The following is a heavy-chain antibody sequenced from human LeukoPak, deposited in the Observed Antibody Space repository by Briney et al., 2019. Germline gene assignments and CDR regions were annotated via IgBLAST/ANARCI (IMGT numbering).Heavy chain of an antibody. V-gene: IGHV1-2*02. CDR1: GYTFTGYY. J-gene: IGHJ4*02. Sequence: ASVKVSCKASGYTFTGYYMHWVRQAPGQGLEWMGWINPNSGGTNYAQKFQGRVTMTRDTSISTAYMELSRLRSDDTAVYYCTRDPETRGSWYLAHDYWGQGTLVTVSS. CDR3: TRDPETRGSWYLAHDY. D-gene: IGHD6-13*01. CDR2: INPNSGGT.